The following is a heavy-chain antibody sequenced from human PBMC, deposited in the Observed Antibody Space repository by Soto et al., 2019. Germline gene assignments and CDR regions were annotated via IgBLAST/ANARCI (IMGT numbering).Heavy chain of an antibody. Sequence: SETLSLTCTVSGGSISNHYWTWIRQPPGKGLEWIGYIYESGNTKYNPSLQSRVTISLDPFRKQFSLKLRSVTAADTAVYFCVRFVSYCYFYDMDVWGQGTTVTVSS. V-gene: IGHV4-59*11. J-gene: IGHJ6*02. CDR3: VRFVSYCYFYDMDV. CDR2: IYESGNT. D-gene: IGHD2-21*01. CDR1: GGSISNHY.